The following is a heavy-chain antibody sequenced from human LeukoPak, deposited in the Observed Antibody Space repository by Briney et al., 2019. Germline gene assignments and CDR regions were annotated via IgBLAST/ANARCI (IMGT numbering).Heavy chain of an antibody. CDR3: ARYRAAPNYFDF. CDR2: IWFDGSDK. CDR1: GFAFSNYG. Sequence: PGGSLRLSCAASGFAFSNYGMHWVRQAPGKGLEWVAVIWFDGSDKYYVDSVKGRFTISRDNSKNTLSLKMNSLRAEDTAVYYCARYRAAPNYFDFWGQGTLVTVSS. D-gene: IGHD6-13*01. V-gene: IGHV3-33*01. J-gene: IGHJ4*02.